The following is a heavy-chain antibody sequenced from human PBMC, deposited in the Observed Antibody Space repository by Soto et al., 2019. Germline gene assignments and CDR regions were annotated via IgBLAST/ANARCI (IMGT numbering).Heavy chain of an antibody. V-gene: IGHV3-7*05. J-gene: IGHJ4*02. CDR1: GFTFSSYW. CDR3: ARLTAAGGVDQFDY. D-gene: IGHD6-13*01. Sequence: EVQLEESGGGLVQPGGSLRLSCAASGFTFSSYWMTWVRQAPGKGLEWVANIKEDGSEQYQVGSVKGRFTFSRDNAKKTLYLQMNSLRVEDTAVYYCARLTAAGGVDQFDYWGQGTLVTVSS. CDR2: IKEDGSEQ.